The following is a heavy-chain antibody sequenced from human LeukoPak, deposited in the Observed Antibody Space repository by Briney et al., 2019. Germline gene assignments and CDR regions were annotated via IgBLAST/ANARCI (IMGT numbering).Heavy chain of an antibody. V-gene: IGHV4-4*02. D-gene: IGHD2/OR15-2a*01. CDR2: IHYSGST. Sequence: SETLSLTCAVSGGSISSGNWWSWVRQPPGKGLEWIGYIHYSGSTNYNPSLKSRVTTSIDTSKNQFSLKVTSVTAADAAVYYCARAGFYASVNQYYYYYYMDVWGTGTTVTVSS. CDR3: ARAGFYASVNQYYYYYYMDV. CDR1: GGSISSGNW. J-gene: IGHJ6*03.